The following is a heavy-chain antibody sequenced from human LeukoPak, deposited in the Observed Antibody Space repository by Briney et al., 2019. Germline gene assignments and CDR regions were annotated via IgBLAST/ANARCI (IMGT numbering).Heavy chain of an antibody. J-gene: IGHJ4*02. CDR3: AKDGGSSSSYYFDY. V-gene: IGHV3-69-1*01. Sequence: SGGSLRLSCAASRFSFSDYYMSWVRQAPGKGLEWVSSISTGSTIYYADSVKGRFTISRDNAKNSLYLQMNSLRAEDTAVYYCAKDGGSSSSYYFDYWGQGTLVTVSS. D-gene: IGHD6-6*01. CDR1: RFSFSDYY. CDR2: ISTGSTI.